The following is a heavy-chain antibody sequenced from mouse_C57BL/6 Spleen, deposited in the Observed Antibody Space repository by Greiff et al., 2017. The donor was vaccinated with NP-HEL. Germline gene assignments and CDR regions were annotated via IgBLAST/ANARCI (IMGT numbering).Heavy chain of an antibody. D-gene: IGHD2-5*01. CDR3: TRDYSNYGYFDV. CDR2: ISSGGDYI. V-gene: IGHV5-9-1*02. CDR1: GFTFSSYA. J-gene: IGHJ1*03. Sequence: VQLKESGEGLVKPGGSLKLSCAASGFTFSSYAMSWVRQTPEKRLEWVAYISSGGDYIYYADTVKGRCTISRDNARNTLYLQMSSLKSEDTAVYYCTRDYSNYGYFDVWGTGTTVTVSS.